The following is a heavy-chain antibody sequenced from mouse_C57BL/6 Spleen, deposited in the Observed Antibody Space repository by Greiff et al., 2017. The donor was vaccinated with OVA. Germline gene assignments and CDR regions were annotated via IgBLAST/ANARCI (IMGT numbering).Heavy chain of an antibody. CDR3: THITTVVAKVFDY. CDR1: GFNIKDDY. J-gene: IGHJ2*01. CDR2: LDPENGDT. Sequence: EVQLQQSGAELVRPGASVKLSCTASGFNIKDDYMHWVKQRPEQGLEWIGWLDPENGDTEYASKFQGKATITADTSSNTAYLQLSSLTAEDTAVYYCTHITTVVAKVFDYWGQGTTLTVSS. D-gene: IGHD1-1*01. V-gene: IGHV14-4*01.